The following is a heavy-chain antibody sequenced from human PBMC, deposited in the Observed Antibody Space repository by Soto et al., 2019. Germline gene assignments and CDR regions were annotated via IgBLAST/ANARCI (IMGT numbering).Heavy chain of an antibody. CDR1: GFTFSSYW. CDR3: ASLGQQLVPYYYYGMDV. J-gene: IGHJ6*02. V-gene: IGHV3-74*01. Sequence: PGGSLRLSCAASGFTFSSYWMHWVRQAPGKGLVWVSRINSDGSSTSYADSVKGRFTISRDNAKNTLYLQMNSLRAEDTAVYYCASLGQQLVPYYYYGMDVWGQGTTVTVSS. D-gene: IGHD6-13*01. CDR2: INSDGSST.